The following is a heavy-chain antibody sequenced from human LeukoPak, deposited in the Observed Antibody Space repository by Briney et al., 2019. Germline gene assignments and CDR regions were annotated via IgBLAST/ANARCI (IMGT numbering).Heavy chain of an antibody. J-gene: IGHJ5*02. CDR1: GYTFTSYD. D-gene: IGHD3-3*01. V-gene: IGHV1-8*01. Sequence: ASVKVSCKASGYTFTSYDINWVRQATGQGLEWMGWMNPNSGNTGYAQKFQGRVTMTRNTSISTAYMELSSLRSEDTAVYYCARLCRTIRFLAWLPRNWFDPWGQGTLVTVSS. CDR2: MNPNSGNT. CDR3: ARLCRTIRFLAWLPRNWFDP.